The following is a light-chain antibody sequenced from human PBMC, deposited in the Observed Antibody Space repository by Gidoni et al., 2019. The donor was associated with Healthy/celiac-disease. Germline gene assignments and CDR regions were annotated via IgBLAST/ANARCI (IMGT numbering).Light chain of an antibody. J-gene: IGKJ1*01. CDR1: QIVSSSY. CDR2: GAS. CDR3: QQYGSSPS. Sequence: EIALTQSPGTLSLSPGERATLSCRASQIVSSSYLAWYQQQPGQAPRLLTYGASSRATGIPDRFSGSGSGTYFTLTISRLEADDFAVYYCQQYGSSPSFGQGTKVEIK. V-gene: IGKV3-20*01.